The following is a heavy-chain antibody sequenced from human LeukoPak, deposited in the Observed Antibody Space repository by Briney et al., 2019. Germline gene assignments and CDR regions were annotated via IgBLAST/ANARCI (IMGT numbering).Heavy chain of an antibody. CDR1: GDTFSCYY. D-gene: IGHD3-10*01. J-gene: IGHJ4*02. CDR3: ARGATAGYFDY. Sequence: GASVKVSCKASGDTFSCYYIHWVRQAPGQGLEWMGWINPNSGGTNYAKKFQGRVTMTRDTSISTAYMELSRLRSDDTAVYYCARGATAGYFDYWGQGTLVTVSS. CDR2: INPNSGGT. V-gene: IGHV1-2*02.